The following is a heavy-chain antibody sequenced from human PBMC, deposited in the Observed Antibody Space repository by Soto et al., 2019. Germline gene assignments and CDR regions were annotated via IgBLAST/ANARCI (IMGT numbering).Heavy chain of an antibody. D-gene: IGHD6-6*01. Sequence: SVKVSCKASGGTFSSYAISWVRQAPGQGLEWMGGIIPIFGTANYAQKFQGRVTITADESTSKAYMELSSLRSEDTAVYYCAREDSSSFVYFDYWGQGTLVTVSS. V-gene: IGHV1-69*13. CDR1: GGTFSSYA. CDR3: AREDSSSFVYFDY. CDR2: IIPIFGTA. J-gene: IGHJ4*02.